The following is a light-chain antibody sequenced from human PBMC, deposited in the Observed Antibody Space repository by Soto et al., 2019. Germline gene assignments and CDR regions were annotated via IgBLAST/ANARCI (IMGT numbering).Light chain of an antibody. CDR1: SSDVGGYNY. V-gene: IGLV2-14*01. CDR2: EVS. CDR3: CSYTSSTLV. J-gene: IGLJ2*01. Sequence: QSALTQPASVSGSPGQSITISCTGTSSDVGGYNYVSWYQQHPGKAPKLMIYEVSNRPSGVSNRFSGSKSGNTASLTSSGLQDEDGDYYCACSYTSSTLVFGGGTKLTVL.